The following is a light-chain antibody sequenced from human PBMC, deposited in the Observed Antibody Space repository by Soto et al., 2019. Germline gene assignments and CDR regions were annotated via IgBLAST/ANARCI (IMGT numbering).Light chain of an antibody. J-gene: IGKJ4*01. Sequence: EVGMTQSPATLSVSTGEGATLSCRASQGIGATLAWYQQKPGQTPRLLIYDTSIRATGVPARFSGSRSGAEFTLTISSLQSEDFAVYYRQHYVTWPLTFGGGTKVDIK. CDR1: QGIGAT. V-gene: IGKV3-15*01. CDR3: QHYVTWPLT. CDR2: DTS.